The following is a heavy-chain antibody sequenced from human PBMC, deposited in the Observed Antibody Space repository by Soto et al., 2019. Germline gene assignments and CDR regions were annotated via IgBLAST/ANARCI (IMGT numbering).Heavy chain of an antibody. CDR1: GGTFSSYT. Sequence: SVKVSFKASGGTFSSYTISWVRQAPGQGLEWMGRIIPILGIANYAQKFQGRVTITADKSTSTAYMELSSLRSEDTAVYYCARRGDYGGWFDPWGQGTLVTVSS. D-gene: IGHD4-17*01. J-gene: IGHJ5*02. V-gene: IGHV1-69*02. CDR3: ARRGDYGGWFDP. CDR2: IIPILGIA.